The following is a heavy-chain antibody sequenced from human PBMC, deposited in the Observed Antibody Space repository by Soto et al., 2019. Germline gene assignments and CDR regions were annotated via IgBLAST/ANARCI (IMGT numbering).Heavy chain of an antibody. V-gene: IGHV3-23*01. CDR2: ISGSGSST. D-gene: IGHD3-10*01. Sequence: PGVSXRLSCAASGFTFSSYAMSWVRQAPGKGLEWVSAISGSGSSTYYSVSVKGRFLMSRYNSKNTLYLQMNSLRAEDTAVYYCAKDLFPRTVVRGVLGYWGQGTLVTVSA. CDR3: AKDLFPRTVVRGVLGY. J-gene: IGHJ4*02. CDR1: GFTFSSYA.